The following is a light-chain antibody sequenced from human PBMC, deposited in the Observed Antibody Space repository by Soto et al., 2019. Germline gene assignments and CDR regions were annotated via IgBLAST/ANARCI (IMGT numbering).Light chain of an antibody. J-gene: IGKJ1*01. V-gene: IGKV3-11*01. CDR3: QHYNSYSEA. CDR1: QTVDTY. Sequence: EIVLTQSPATLSLSPGERATLSCRASQTVDTYLAWYQQKPGQSPILLIYDVSDRATGIPARFSGSGSGTDFTLTISSLQPDDFATYSCQHYNSYSEAFGQGTKVELK. CDR2: DVS.